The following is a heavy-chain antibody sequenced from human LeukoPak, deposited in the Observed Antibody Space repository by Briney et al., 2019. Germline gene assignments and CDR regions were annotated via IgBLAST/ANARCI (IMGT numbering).Heavy chain of an antibody. D-gene: IGHD6-19*01. CDR1: GFTFSDYY. V-gene: IGHV3-23*01. CDR2: ISGSGGST. CDR3: AKGNIAVAGTSQGYTRSVHRPFDY. Sequence: GGSLRLSCAASGFTFSDYYMSWVRQAPGKGLEWVSAISGSGGSTYYADSVKGRFTISRDNSKNTLYLQMNSLRAEDTAVYYCAKGNIAVAGTSQGYTRSVHRPFDYWGQGTLVTVSS. J-gene: IGHJ4*02.